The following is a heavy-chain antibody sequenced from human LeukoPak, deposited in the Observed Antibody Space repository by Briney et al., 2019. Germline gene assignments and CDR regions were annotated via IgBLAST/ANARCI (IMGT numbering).Heavy chain of an antibody. V-gene: IGHV3-21*01. Sequence: GGSLRLSCAASGFTFSSYGMSWVRQAPGKGLEWVSSISSSSSYIYYADSVKGRFTISRDNAKNSLYLQMNSLRAEDTAVYYCAREASYYGGRDYWGQGTLVTVSS. CDR2: ISSSSSYI. D-gene: IGHD2-2*01. J-gene: IGHJ4*02. CDR1: GFTFSSYG. CDR3: AREASYYGGRDY.